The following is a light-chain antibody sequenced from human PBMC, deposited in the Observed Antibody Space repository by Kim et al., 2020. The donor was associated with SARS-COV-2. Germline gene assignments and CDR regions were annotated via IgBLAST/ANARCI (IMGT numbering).Light chain of an antibody. CDR2: KDT. CDR3: QAWDSSTAV. V-gene: IGLV3-1*01. Sequence: SVSPGQTASITCSGDKLGDKYACWYQQKPGQAPVLVIYKDTMRPSGIPERFSGSNSGNTATLTISGTQAMDEADYYCQAWDSSTAVFGGGTQLTVL. J-gene: IGLJ3*02. CDR1: KLGDKY.